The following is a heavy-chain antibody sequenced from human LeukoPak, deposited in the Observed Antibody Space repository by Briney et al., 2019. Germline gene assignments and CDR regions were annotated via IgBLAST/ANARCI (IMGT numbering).Heavy chain of an antibody. CDR2: IKPDGSDT. CDR1: GFTFTTHW. CDR3: ARELGEHFDY. J-gene: IGHJ4*02. Sequence: GGSLRLSCGASGFTFTTHWIHWVRQAPGKGLVWVSRIKPDGSDTNYADSVKGRFTISRDNAKNTVYLQMNSLRAEDTAVYYCARELGEHFDYWGQGTLVTVSS. D-gene: IGHD3-3*01. V-gene: IGHV3-74*01.